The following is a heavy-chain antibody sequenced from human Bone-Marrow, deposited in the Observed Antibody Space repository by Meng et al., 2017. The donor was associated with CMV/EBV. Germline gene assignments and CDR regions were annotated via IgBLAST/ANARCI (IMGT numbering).Heavy chain of an antibody. D-gene: IGHD3-22*01. V-gene: IGHV3-23*01. J-gene: IGHJ6*02. CDR3: ARGIRSTYYEYYYGLDV. Sequence: GESLKISCSASGFTFRSYAMSWVRQAPGKGLEWVSTIRRTGDYTYNADSVKGRFSISRDNSKNTLYLEMNSLRADDTAVYYCARGIRSTYYEYYYGLDVWGQGTTVTFSS. CDR2: IRRTGDYT. CDR1: GFTFRSYA.